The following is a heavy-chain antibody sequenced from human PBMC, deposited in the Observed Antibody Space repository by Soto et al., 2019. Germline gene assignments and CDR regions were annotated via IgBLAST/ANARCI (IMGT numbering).Heavy chain of an antibody. J-gene: IGHJ4*02. D-gene: IGHD3-10*01. V-gene: IGHV3-7*01. CDR2: IKRDASEK. Sequence: EVQLVESGGGLVQPGGSLRLSCAASGFAFGNYWMSWVRQVPGKGLEWLGTIKRDASEKKYVDSVRGRFTMSRDNANDSLYLQLDSLRGEDTAVYCWARDSVYGAASSVTHYLDYWGQGPLVIFS. CDR3: ARDSVYGAASSVTHYLDY. CDR1: GFAFGNYW.